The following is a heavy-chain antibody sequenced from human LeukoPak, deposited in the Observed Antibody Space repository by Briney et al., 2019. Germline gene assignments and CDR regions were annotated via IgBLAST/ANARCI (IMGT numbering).Heavy chain of an antibody. CDR3: ARGLYYYDSSGTPADDLFDY. J-gene: IGHJ4*02. D-gene: IGHD3-22*01. Sequence: ASVKVSCKASGYTFTSYYMHWVRQAPGQGLEWMGIINPSGGSTSYAQKFQGRVTMTRDTSTSTAYMELSSLRSEDTAVYYCARGLYYYDSSGTPADDLFDYWGQGTLVTVSS. CDR2: INPSGGST. CDR1: GYTFTSYY. V-gene: IGHV1-46*01.